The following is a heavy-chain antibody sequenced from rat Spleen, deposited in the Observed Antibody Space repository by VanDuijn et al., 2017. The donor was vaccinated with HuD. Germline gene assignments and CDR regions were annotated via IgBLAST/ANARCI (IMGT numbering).Heavy chain of an antibody. CDR1: GYTITSGY. D-gene: IGHD5-1*01. CDR2: ISYSGST. J-gene: IGHJ2*01. V-gene: IGHV3-4*01. Sequence: EIQLQESGPGLVKPSQSLSLTCSVTGYTITSGYDWSWIRKFPGNKMEWMGYISYSGSTNYNPSLKSRISITRDTSKNQFFLQLNSVTTEDTATYYCARGWGDYWGQGVMVTVSS. CDR3: ARGWGDY.